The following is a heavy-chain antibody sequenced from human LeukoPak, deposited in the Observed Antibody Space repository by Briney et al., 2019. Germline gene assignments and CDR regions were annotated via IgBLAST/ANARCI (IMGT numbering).Heavy chain of an antibody. CDR2: INPSGGST. CDR1: GYTFTSYY. Sequence: GASVKVSCKASGYTFTSYYMHWVRQAPGQGLEWMGIINPSGGSTSYAQKFQGRVTMTRDTSTSTVYMELSSLRSEDTAAYYCARGLSYYDSSGPTPLLNYWGQGTLVTVSS. CDR3: ARGLSYYDSSGPTPLLNY. V-gene: IGHV1-46*01. J-gene: IGHJ4*02. D-gene: IGHD3-22*01.